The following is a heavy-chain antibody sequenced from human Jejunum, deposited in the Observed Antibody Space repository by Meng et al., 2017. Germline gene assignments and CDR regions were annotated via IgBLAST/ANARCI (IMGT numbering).Heavy chain of an antibody. CDR2: VSDRGGST. J-gene: IGHJ3*01. Sequence: GGSLRLSCAASGFTFSSYAMSWVRQAPGTGLEWVSGVSDRGGSTFYADSVRGRFTISRDNSKNMLYLQMSSLRAEDTAVHYCAKAPYTYGAWALDVWGQGTMVTVSS. CDR1: GFTFSSYA. D-gene: IGHD3-16*01. CDR3: AKAPYTYGAWALDV. V-gene: IGHV3-23*01.